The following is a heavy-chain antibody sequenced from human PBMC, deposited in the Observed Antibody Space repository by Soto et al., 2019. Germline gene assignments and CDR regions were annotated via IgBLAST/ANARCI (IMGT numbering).Heavy chain of an antibody. V-gene: IGHV4-31*03. Sequence: QVQLQESGPGLVKPSQTLSLTCTVSGGSISSGGYYWSWIRQHPGKGLEWIGYIYYSGSTYYNPSLKSRVTISVDTSKNQFCLKLSSVTAAGTAVYYCARSYGDYGYNWFDPWGQGTLVTVSS. CDR3: ARSYGDYGYNWFDP. CDR1: GGSISSGGYY. CDR2: IYYSGST. J-gene: IGHJ5*02. D-gene: IGHD4-17*01.